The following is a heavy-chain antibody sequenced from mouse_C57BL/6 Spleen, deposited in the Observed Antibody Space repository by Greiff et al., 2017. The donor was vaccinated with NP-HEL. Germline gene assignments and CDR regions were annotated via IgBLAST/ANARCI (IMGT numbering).Heavy chain of an antibody. Sequence: QVQLQQPGAELVKPGASVKLSCKASGYTFTSYWMHWVKQRPGQGLEWIGMIHPNSGSTNYNEKFKSKATLTVDKSSSTAYMQLSSLTSEDSAVYYCARGEFYEDYAMDYWGQGTSVTVSS. CDR2: IHPNSGST. CDR1: GYTFTSYW. D-gene: IGHD1-1*01. CDR3: ARGEFYEDYAMDY. J-gene: IGHJ4*01. V-gene: IGHV1-64*01.